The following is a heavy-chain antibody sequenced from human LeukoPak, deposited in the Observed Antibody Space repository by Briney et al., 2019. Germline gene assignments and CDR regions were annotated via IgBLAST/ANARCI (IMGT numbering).Heavy chain of an antibody. V-gene: IGHV5-51*01. Sequence: GESLKISCKGSGYSFSSYWIGWVRQMPGKGLEWMGLIYVGDSETKYSPPFQGQVTISVDKPINTAYLQWSSLKASDTATYYCARLRSVWGDYVDFWGQGTLVTVSS. CDR1: GYSFSSYW. D-gene: IGHD3-16*01. CDR2: IYVGDSET. J-gene: IGHJ4*02. CDR3: ARLRSVWGDYVDF.